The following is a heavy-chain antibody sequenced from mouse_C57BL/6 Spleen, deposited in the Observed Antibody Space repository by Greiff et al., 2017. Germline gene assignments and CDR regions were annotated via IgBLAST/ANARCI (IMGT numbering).Heavy chain of an antibody. Sequence: QVQLQQPGAELVMPGASVKLSCKASGYTFTSYWMHWVKQRPGQGLEWIGEIDPSASYTNYNQKFKGKSTLTVDKSSSTAYMQLSSLTSEDSAVYYCARSPYYSNYRYAMDYWGQGTSVTVAS. CDR2: IDPSASYT. D-gene: IGHD2-5*01. J-gene: IGHJ4*01. CDR1: GYTFTSYW. CDR3: ARSPYYSNYRYAMDY. V-gene: IGHV1-69*01.